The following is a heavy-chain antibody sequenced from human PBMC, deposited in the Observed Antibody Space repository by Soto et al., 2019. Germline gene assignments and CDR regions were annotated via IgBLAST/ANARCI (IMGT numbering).Heavy chain of an antibody. D-gene: IGHD4-17*01. J-gene: IGHJ3*02. Sequence: PGGSLRLSCAASGFIFGDFYMTWVRQAPGKGLEWVSYISSSSSTIYYADSVKGRFTISRDNAKNSLYLQMNSLRAEDTAVYYCARGKFAYGGFDIWGQGTMVTVSS. CDR1: GFIFGDFY. V-gene: IGHV3-11*04. CDR3: ARGKFAYGGFDI. CDR2: ISSSSSTI.